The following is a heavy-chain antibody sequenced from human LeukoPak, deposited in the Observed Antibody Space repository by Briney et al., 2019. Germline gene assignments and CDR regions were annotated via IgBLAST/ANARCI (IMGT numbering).Heavy chain of an antibody. V-gene: IGHV4-30-2*01. CDR1: GGSISSGGYS. D-gene: IGHD2-2*01. CDR2: IYHSGST. J-gene: IGHJ1*01. Sequence: PSETLSLTCAVSGGSISSGGYSWSWIRQPPGKGLEWIGYIYHSGSTYYNPSLKSRVTISVDRSKNQFSLKLSSVTAADTAVYYCARGSREFQHWGQGTLVTVSS. CDR3: ARGSREFQH.